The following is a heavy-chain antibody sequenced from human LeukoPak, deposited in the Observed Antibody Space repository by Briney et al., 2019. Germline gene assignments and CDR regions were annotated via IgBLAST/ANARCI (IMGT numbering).Heavy chain of an antibody. CDR2: ISSSSSI. D-gene: IGHD3-16*01. Sequence: GGSLRLSCGASGFTFNTYSMSWVRQAPGKGLEWVSYISSSSSISYGDSVKGRFTISRVNAKNSLYLQMNTLTDEDTAVYYCARGDHFFDYWGQGTLVTVSS. V-gene: IGHV3-48*02. J-gene: IGHJ4*02. CDR1: GFTFNTYS. CDR3: ARGDHFFDY.